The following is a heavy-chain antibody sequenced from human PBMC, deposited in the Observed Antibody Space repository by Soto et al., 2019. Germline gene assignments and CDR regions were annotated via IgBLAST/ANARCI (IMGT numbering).Heavy chain of an antibody. CDR2: IIPLFGAP. V-gene: IGHV1-69*06. CDR1: GGTFNSYA. D-gene: IGHD4-4*01. Sequence: QVQLVQSGAEVKKPGSSVNVSCKASGGTFNSYAVSWVRQAPGQGLEWMGGIIPLFGAPRYAQKFQGRVTITADKATSTVYMEVNSLRSEDTAVFYCARARSNYAYTYALDVWGQGTTVIVSS. J-gene: IGHJ6*02. CDR3: ARARSNYAYTYALDV.